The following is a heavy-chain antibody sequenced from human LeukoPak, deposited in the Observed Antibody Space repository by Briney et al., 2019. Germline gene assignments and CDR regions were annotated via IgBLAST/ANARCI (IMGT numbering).Heavy chain of an antibody. Sequence: SETLSLTCTVSGGSISGYYWNWIRQPAGKGLEWIGRFSTSVTTNYNPSLRSRVTISVDKSKNQFSLRLSSVTAADTAVYYCARAVTTDYYSHYMDVWGKGTTVTVSS. CDR2: FSTSVTT. CDR3: ARAVTTDYYSHYMDV. CDR1: GGSISGYY. V-gene: IGHV4-4*07. D-gene: IGHD4-17*01. J-gene: IGHJ6*03.